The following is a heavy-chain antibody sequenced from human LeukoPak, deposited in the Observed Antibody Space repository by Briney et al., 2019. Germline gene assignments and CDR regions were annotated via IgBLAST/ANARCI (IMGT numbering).Heavy chain of an antibody. CDR3: ARGLPFQDYGDYVDGPWSDDY. D-gene: IGHD4-17*01. V-gene: IGHV4-34*01. CDR2: INHSGST. Sequence: SETLSLTCAVYGGSFSGYYWSWIRQPPGKGLEWIGEINHSGSTNYNPSLKSRVTISVDTSKNQFSLKLSSVTAADTAVYYCARGLPFQDYGDYVDGPWSDDYWGQGTLVTVSS. CDR1: GGSFSGYY. J-gene: IGHJ4*02.